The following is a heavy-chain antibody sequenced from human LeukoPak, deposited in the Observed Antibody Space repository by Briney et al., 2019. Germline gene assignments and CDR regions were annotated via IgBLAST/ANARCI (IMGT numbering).Heavy chain of an antibody. V-gene: IGHV3-66*02. CDR1: GFTVSSTY. J-gene: IGHJ4*02. D-gene: IGHD2-2*01. CDR3: ASPSRHCSSSSCYDY. Sequence: PGGSLRLSCAASGFTVSSTYMSWVRQAPGEGLEWVSVIYSVGSTHYADSVRGRFTISRDNSKNTLSLQMNSLRAEDTGVYYCASPSRHCSSSSCYDYWGQGTLVTVSS. CDR2: IYSVGST.